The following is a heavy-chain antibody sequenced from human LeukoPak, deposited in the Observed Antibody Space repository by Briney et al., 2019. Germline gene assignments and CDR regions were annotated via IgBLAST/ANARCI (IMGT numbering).Heavy chain of an antibody. D-gene: IGHD2-2*01. J-gene: IGHJ4*02. Sequence: SQTLSLTCTVSGVSISSGSYYWSWIRQPAGKGLEWIGRIYTSGSTNYNPSLKSRVTISVDTSKSQFSLKLSSVTAADTAVYYCARDRVDYCSSTSCYGYYFDYWGQGTLVTVSS. V-gene: IGHV4-61*02. CDR1: GVSISSGSYY. CDR3: ARDRVDYCSSTSCYGYYFDY. CDR2: IYTSGST.